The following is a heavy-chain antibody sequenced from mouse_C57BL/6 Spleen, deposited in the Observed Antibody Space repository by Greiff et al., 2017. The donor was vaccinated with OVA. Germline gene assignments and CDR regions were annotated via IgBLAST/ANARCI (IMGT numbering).Heavy chain of an antibody. J-gene: IGHJ4*01. Sequence: VQLVESGPELVKPGASVKISCKASGYAFSSSWMNWVKQRPGKGLEWIGRIYPGDGDTNYNGKFKGKATLTADKSSSTAYMQLSSLTSEDSAVYFCARQEPIYAMDYWGQGTSVTVSS. CDR3: ARQEPIYAMDY. V-gene: IGHV1-82*01. D-gene: IGHD5-1*01. CDR1: GYAFSSSW. CDR2: IYPGDGDT.